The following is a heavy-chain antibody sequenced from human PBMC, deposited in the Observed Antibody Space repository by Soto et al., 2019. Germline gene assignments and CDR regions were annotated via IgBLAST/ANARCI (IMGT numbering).Heavy chain of an antibody. CDR1: GVTFSSYA. V-gene: IGHV3-30-3*01. D-gene: IGHD3-16*02. CDR2: ISYDGSNK. J-gene: IGHJ4*02. CDR3: ARAKLPGGVIVNFLDY. Sequence: GGPMRLSCAASGVTFSSYAMHWVRQAPGKGLEWVAVISYDGSNKYYADSVKGRFTISRDNSKNTLYLQMNSLRAEDTAVYYCARAKLPGGVIVNFLDYWGQGTLVTVSS.